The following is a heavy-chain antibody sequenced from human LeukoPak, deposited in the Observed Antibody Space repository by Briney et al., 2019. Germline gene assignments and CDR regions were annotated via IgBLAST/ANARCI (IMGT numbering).Heavy chain of an antibody. V-gene: IGHV1-24*01. CDR1: GYTLTELS. CDR2: FDPEDGET. D-gene: IGHD2-2*01. Sequence: ASVKVSCKVSGYTLTELSMHWVRQAPGKGLEWMGGFDPEDGETIYAQKFQGRVTMTEDTSTDTAYMELSSLRSEDTAVYYCATGGVVPAAMPLDYWGQGTLVTVSS. CDR3: ATGGVVPAAMPLDY. J-gene: IGHJ4*02.